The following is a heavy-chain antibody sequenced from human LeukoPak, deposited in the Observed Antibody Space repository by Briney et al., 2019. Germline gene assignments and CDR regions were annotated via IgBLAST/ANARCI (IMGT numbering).Heavy chain of an antibody. D-gene: IGHD3-10*01. Sequence: GGSLRLSCAASGFTFSGSAMHWVRQASGKGLEWVGRIRNKANNYATAYATSLNGRFTISRDDSKNTVYLQMIGLKTEDTAVYYCTRRLDGPGSSGYFDYLGQGTLVTVSS. CDR1: GFTFSGSA. J-gene: IGHJ4*02. V-gene: IGHV3-73*01. CDR3: TRRLDGPGSSGYFDY. CDR2: IRNKANNYAT.